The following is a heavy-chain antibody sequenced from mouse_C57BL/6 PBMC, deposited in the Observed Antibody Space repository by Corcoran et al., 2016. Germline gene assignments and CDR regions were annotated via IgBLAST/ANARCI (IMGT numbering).Heavy chain of an antibody. D-gene: IGHD2-3*01. CDR1: GYSITSGYY. CDR3: ARGGDDGLYYFDY. Sequence: DVQLQESGPGLVKPSQSLSLTCSVTGYSITSGYYWNWIRQFPGNKLEWMGYISYDGSNNYNPSLKNRISITRDTSKNQFFLKLNSVTTEDTATYYCARGGDDGLYYFDYWGQGTTLTVSS. V-gene: IGHV3-6*01. J-gene: IGHJ2*01. CDR2: ISYDGSN.